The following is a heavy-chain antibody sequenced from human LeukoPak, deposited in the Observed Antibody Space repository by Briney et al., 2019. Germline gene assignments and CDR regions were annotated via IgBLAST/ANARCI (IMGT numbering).Heavy chain of an antibody. V-gene: IGHV3-48*03. CDR3: ARGVGSSWPGWFDP. J-gene: IGHJ5*02. CDR1: GFTFSNYE. CDR2: ISHSGRTI. Sequence: GGSLGLSCAASGFTFSNYELNWVRQAPGKGLEWASYISHSGRTIYSADSVKGRFTISRDNAKNSLYLQMNSLRAEDTAVYYCARGVGSSWPGWFDPWGQGTLVTVSS. D-gene: IGHD6-13*01.